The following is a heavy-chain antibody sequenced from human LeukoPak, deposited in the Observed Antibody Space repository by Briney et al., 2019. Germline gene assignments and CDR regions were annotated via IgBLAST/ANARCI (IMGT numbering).Heavy chain of an antibody. CDR3: ARGGYNIMYYDFWSGYNNWFDP. J-gene: IGHJ5*02. V-gene: IGHV1-8*03. Sequence: ASVKVSCKASGYTFTSYDINWVRQATGQGLEWMGWMNPSSGNTGYTQKFQGRVTITRNTSISTAYMELSSLRSEDTAVYYCARGGYNIMYYDFWSGYNNWFDPWGQGTLVTVSS. D-gene: IGHD3-3*01. CDR1: GYTFTSYD. CDR2: MNPSSGNT.